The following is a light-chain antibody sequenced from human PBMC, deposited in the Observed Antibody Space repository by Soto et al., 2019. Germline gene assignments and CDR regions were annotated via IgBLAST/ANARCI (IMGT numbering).Light chain of an antibody. CDR3: QQYNIYPIT. V-gene: IGKV1-16*02. CDR2: AAS. Sequence: IQMTQSPSSLSASVGDRVTITCRASQDISNFLAWFQHKPGKAPKSLIYAASNLQSGVPSKFSGSGSGTDFTLTISSLQPADSVTYYCQQYNIYPITSGYGTRLNIX. CDR1: QDISNF. J-gene: IGKJ5*01.